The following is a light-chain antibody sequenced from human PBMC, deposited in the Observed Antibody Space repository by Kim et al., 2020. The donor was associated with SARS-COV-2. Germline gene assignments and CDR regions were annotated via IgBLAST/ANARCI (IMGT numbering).Light chain of an antibody. Sequence: SPRQRAPLSCVATQTVRSTYVAWYQQTPGQALRLLFSYASTRATGIPDRFSGSGSGTDFTLTISRLGPEDFAVYYCQQYGSSPPYTFGQGPKLEI. V-gene: IGKV3-20*01. CDR1: QTVRSTY. CDR3: QQYGSSPPYT. J-gene: IGKJ2*01. CDR2: YAS.